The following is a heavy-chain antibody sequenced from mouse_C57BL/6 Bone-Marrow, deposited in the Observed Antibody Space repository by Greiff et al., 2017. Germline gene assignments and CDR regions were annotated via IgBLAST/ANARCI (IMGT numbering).Heavy chain of an antibody. CDR2: INPYNGDT. Sequence: EVQLQQSGPELVKPGDSVKISCKASGYSFTGYFMNWVMQSHGKSLEWIGRINPYNGDTFYNQKFKGKATLTVDKSSSTAHMELRSLTSEDAAVYYWAREGDYYGSSTYAMDYWGQGTSVTVSS. CDR1: GYSFTGYF. J-gene: IGHJ4*01. V-gene: IGHV1-20*01. D-gene: IGHD1-1*01. CDR3: AREGDYYGSSTYAMDY.